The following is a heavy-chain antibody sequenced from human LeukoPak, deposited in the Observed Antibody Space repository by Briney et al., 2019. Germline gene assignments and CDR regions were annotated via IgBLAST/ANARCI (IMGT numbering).Heavy chain of an antibody. J-gene: IGHJ4*02. CDR2: IIPILGIA. Sequence: SVKVSCKASGGTFSSYAISWVRQAHGQGLEWMGRIIPILGIANYAQKFQGRVTITADKSTSTAYMELSSLRSEDTAVYYCARDHYYGSGSSRESYFDYWGQGTLVTVSS. CDR1: GGTFSSYA. V-gene: IGHV1-69*04. D-gene: IGHD3-10*01. CDR3: ARDHYYGSGSSRESYFDY.